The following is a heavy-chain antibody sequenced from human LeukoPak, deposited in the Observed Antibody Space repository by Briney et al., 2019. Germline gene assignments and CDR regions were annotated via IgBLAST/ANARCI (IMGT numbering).Heavy chain of an antibody. CDR1: GLSFNKAW. CDR2: IKQDGSEK. D-gene: IGHD3-22*01. CDR3: ARGSYYYDSSGYYYFDY. Sequence: GGSLRLSCAVSGLSFNKAWMNWVRQAPGKGLEWVANIKQDGSEKYYVDSVKGRFTISRDNAKNSLYLQMNSLRAEDTAVYYCARGSYYYDSSGYYYFDYWGQGTLVTVSS. J-gene: IGHJ4*02. V-gene: IGHV3-7*01.